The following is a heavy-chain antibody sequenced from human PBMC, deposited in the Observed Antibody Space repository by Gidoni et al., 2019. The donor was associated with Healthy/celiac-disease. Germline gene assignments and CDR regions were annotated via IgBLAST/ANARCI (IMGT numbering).Heavy chain of an antibody. CDR2: INPNSGGT. CDR1: GYTFTGYY. CDR3: ARAGGATSPNDAFDI. V-gene: IGHV1-2*02. J-gene: IGHJ3*02. D-gene: IGHD1-26*01. Sequence: QVQLVQSGAEVKKPGASVKVSCKASGYTFTGYYMHWVRQAPGQGLEWMGWINPNSGGTNYAQKFQGRVTMTRDTSISTAYMELSRLRSDDTAVYYCARAGGATSPNDAFDIWGQGTMVTVSS.